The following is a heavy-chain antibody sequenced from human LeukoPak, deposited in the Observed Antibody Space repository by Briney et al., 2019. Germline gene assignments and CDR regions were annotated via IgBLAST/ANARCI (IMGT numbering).Heavy chain of an antibody. Sequence: SETLSLTCAVYGGSFSGYYWSWVRQPPGKGLEWIGEINHSGSTNYNPSLKRRVTISVDTSKNQFSLKLSSVTAAQTAVYYCARVSAAAGSRPVQHSGQGSLVTVSS. V-gene: IGHV4-34*01. CDR1: GGSFSGYY. D-gene: IGHD6-13*01. CDR3: ARVSAAAGSRPVQH. CDR2: INHSGST. J-gene: IGHJ1*01.